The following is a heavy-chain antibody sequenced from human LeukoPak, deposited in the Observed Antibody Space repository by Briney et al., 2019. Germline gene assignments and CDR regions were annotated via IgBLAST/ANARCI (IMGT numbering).Heavy chain of an antibody. V-gene: IGHV1-2*02. CDR2: INPNSGGT. J-gene: IGHJ5*02. Sequence: ASVKVSCKASGYTFTCYNMHWVRQAPGQGLEWMGWINPNSGGTNYAQKFQGRVTMTRDTSISTAYMELSRLRSDDTAVYYCARVMKKVAAPFDPWGQGTLVTVSS. CDR1: GYTFTCYN. CDR3: ARVMKKVAAPFDP. D-gene: IGHD6-13*01.